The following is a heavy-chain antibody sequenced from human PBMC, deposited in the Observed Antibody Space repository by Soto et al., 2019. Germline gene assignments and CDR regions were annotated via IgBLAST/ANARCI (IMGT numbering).Heavy chain of an antibody. CDR2: IYYSGST. CDR3: ARVSTIFGVVITHMDV. J-gene: IGHJ6*03. V-gene: IGHV4-59*01. CDR1: GGSISSYY. D-gene: IGHD3-3*01. Sequence: PSETLSLTCTVSGGSISSYYWSWIRQPPGKGLEWIGYIYYSGSTNYNPSLKSRVTISVDTSKNQFSLKLSSVTAADTAVYYCARVSTIFGVVITHMDVWGKGTTVTVSS.